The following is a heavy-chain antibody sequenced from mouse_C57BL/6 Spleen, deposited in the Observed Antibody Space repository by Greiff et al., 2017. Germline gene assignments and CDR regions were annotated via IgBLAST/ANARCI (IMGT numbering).Heavy chain of an antibody. CDR2: IHPNSGST. CDR3: ARRVITTVVAPWYFDV. D-gene: IGHD1-1*01. J-gene: IGHJ1*03. Sequence: VQLQQPGAELVKPGASVKLSCKASGYTFTSYWMHWVKQRPGQGLEWIGMIHPNSGSTNYNEKFKSKATLTVDKSSSTASLQLSSLTSEDSAVYYCARRVITTVVAPWYFDVWGTGTTVTVSS. CDR1: GYTFTSYW. V-gene: IGHV1-64*01.